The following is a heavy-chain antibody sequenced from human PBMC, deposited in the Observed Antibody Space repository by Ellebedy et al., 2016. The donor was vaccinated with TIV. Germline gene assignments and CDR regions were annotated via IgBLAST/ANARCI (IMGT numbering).Heavy chain of an antibody. CDR3: AKDHVEKQWLVQAVVF. J-gene: IGHJ4*02. V-gene: IGHV3-30*04. Sequence: GGSLRLSCAASGFTFSGSAMHWVRQAPGKGLEWVAVISYDGSNKYYADSVKGRFTISRDNSKNTLYLQMNSLRAEDTAVYYCAKDHVEKQWLVQAVVFWGQGTLVTVSS. CDR1: GFTFSGSA. CDR2: ISYDGSNK. D-gene: IGHD6-19*01.